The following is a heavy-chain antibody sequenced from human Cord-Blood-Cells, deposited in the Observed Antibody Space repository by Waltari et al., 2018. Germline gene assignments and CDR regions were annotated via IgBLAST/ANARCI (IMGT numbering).Heavy chain of an antibody. D-gene: IGHD6-13*01. Sequence: QVQLQQWGAGLLKPSETLSLTCAVYGGSFCGYYWSWIRQPPGKGLEWIGEINHSGSTNYNPSLKSRVTISVDTSKNQFSLKLSSVTAADTAVYYCAGSGYSSSWYDTWGQGTLVTVSS. CDR1: GGSFCGYY. J-gene: IGHJ5*02. V-gene: IGHV4-34*01. CDR2: INHSGST. CDR3: AGSGYSSSWYDT.